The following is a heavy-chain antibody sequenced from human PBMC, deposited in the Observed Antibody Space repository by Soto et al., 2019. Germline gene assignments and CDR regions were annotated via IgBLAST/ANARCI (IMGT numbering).Heavy chain of an antibody. D-gene: IGHD3-10*01. V-gene: IGHV4-61*01. Sequence: SETLSLTCTVSGASVSSGSSYWSWIRQPPGKGLEWIGYIYYSGSTNYNPSLKSRSTISLDTSKTPFSLNLTPVTPAAPPRSNWAREEFGDPIYYYYGMDDLGQGTTVTVS. J-gene: IGHJ6*01. CDR2: IYYSGST. CDR1: GASVSSGSSY. CDR3: AREEFGDPIYYYYGMDD.